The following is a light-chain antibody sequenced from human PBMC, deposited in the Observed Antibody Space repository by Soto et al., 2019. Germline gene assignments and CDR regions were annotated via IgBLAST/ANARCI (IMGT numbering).Light chain of an antibody. V-gene: IGLV2-14*03. Sequence: ALTQPASVSGSPGQSITISCTGTSSDVGGYNYVSWYQQHPGKAPKLMIYDVSNRPSGVSNRFSGSKSGNTASLTISGLQAEDEADYYCSSYTGSSTPYVFGTGTKVTVL. CDR2: DVS. CDR1: SSDVGGYNY. J-gene: IGLJ1*01. CDR3: SSYTGSSTPYV.